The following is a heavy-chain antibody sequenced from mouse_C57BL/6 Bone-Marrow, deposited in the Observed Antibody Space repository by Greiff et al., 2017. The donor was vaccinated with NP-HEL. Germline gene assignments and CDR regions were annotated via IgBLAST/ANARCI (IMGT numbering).Heavy chain of an antibody. Sequence: EVQLQQSGPVLVKPGASVKLSCKASGYTFTDYYMNWVKQSHGKSLEWIGVINPYNGGTSYNQKFKGKATLTVDKSSSTAYMELNSLTSEDSAVYDCARDYGSSYWYFDVWGTGTTVTVSS. CDR2: INPYNGGT. D-gene: IGHD1-1*01. V-gene: IGHV1-19*01. J-gene: IGHJ1*03. CDR3: ARDYGSSYWYFDV. CDR1: GYTFTDYY.